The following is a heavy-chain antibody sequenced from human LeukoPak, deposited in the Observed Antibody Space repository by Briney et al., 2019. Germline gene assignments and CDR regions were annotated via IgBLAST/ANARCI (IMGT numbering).Heavy chain of an antibody. D-gene: IGHD3-22*01. J-gene: IGHJ4*02. Sequence: GGSLRLSCAASGFTFSSYAMNWVRQAPGKGLEWVSYISSSSSTIYYADSVKGRFTISRDNAKNSLYLQMNSLRGEDTAVYYCARDYYDSSGYYYSGYWGQGTLVTVSS. CDR3: ARDYYDSSGYYYSGY. CDR1: GFTFSSYA. CDR2: ISSSSSTI. V-gene: IGHV3-48*04.